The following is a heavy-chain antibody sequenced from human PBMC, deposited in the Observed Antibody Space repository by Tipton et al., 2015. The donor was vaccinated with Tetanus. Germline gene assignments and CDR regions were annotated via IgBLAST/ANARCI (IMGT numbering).Heavy chain of an antibody. Sequence: TLSLTCSVSGGSVNSGTYYWSWIRQSPGGGLEWVGEINQRGTTYNPSLKRRATISVDSSATQLSLNVTSVTAADTAVYYCAILPKHWLAPRGAPWGQGILVTVSS. CDR1: GGSVNSGTYY. J-gene: IGHJ5*02. CDR2: INQRGT. CDR3: AILPKHWLAPRGAP. D-gene: IGHD6-19*01. V-gene: IGHV4-61*01.